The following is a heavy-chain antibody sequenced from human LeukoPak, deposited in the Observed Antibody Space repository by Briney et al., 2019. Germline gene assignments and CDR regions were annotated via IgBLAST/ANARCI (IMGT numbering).Heavy chain of an antibody. J-gene: IGHJ4*02. CDR1: GYSFITNW. D-gene: IGHD2-8*02. Sequence: GESLKISCKGSGYSFITNWIGWVRQMSGQGLEWMGIIYPGDSDTRYSPSFQGQVTISVDKSINTAYLQWSSLKASDTAMYYCATATGLSGSVEYWGQGTPVTVSS. CDR2: IYPGDSDT. CDR3: ATATGLSGSVEY. V-gene: IGHV5-51*01.